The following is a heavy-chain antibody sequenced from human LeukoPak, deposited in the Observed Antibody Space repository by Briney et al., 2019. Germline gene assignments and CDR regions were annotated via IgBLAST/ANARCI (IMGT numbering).Heavy chain of an antibody. CDR1: GFIFRNYA. CDR2: ISGSDGTT. V-gene: IGHV3-23*01. D-gene: IGHD6-19*01. J-gene: IGHJ4*02. CDR3: AKDREWLGRNFDY. Sequence: PGGSLRLSCAASGFIFRNYAMTWVRQAPGKGLEWVSSISGSDGTTYYADTVQGRFTISRDNSKNTSFLQMNSLSADDTAVYYCAKDREWLGRNFDYWGQGTQVTVSS.